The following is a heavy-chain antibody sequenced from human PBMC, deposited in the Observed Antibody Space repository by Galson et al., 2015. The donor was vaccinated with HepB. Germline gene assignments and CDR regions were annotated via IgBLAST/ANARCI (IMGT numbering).Heavy chain of an antibody. CDR1: GGTFSSYA. J-gene: IGHJ4*02. CDR3: ARGSEGDGYNAPFDY. Sequence: SVKVSCKASGGTFSSYAISWVRQAPGQGLEWMGGIIPIFGTANYAQKFQGRVTITADESTSTAYMERSSLRSEDTAVYYCARGSEGDGYNAPFDYWGQGTLVTVSS. D-gene: IGHD5-24*01. CDR2: IIPIFGTA. V-gene: IGHV1-69*13.